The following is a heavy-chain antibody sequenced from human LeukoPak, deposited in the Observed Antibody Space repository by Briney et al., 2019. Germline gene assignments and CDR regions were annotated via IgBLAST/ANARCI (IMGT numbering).Heavy chain of an antibody. CDR3: AKGGWSGTWDFDY. Sequence: AGGSLRLSCAASGCAFSSYAMSWVRQAPGKGLEWVSTISGSGDSTYYADSVKGRVTISRDNSRDTLYLQMNSLRAEDTAVYYCAKGGWSGTWDFDYWGQGTLVTVSS. V-gene: IGHV3-23*01. CDR1: GCAFSSYA. CDR2: ISGSGDST. D-gene: IGHD3-3*01. J-gene: IGHJ4*02.